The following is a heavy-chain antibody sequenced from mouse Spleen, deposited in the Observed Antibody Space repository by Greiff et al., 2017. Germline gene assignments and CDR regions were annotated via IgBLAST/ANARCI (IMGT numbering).Heavy chain of an antibody. J-gene: IGHJ1*01. V-gene: IGHV1S81*02. CDR1: GYTFTSYY. Sequence: QVQLKESGAELVKPGASVKLSCKASGYTFTSYYMYWVKQRPGQGLEWIGEINPSNGGTNFNEKFKSKATLTVDKSSSTAYMQLSSLTSEDSAVYYCTRGALVDWYFDVWGAGTTVTVSS. D-gene: IGHD1-3*01. CDR3: TRGALVDWYFDV. CDR2: INPSNGGT.